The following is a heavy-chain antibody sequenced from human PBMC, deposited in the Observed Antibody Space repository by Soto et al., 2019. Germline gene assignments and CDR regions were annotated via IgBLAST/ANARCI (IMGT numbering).Heavy chain of an antibody. V-gene: IGHV3-23*01. CDR1: GFTFSSYA. J-gene: IGHJ4*02. CDR2: ISATGGSA. Sequence: EVQLLQSGGGLVQPGGSLRLSCVASGFTFSSYAMNWVRQAPGKGPEWVSSISATGGSAYYADSVKGRFTISRDNSKNTLYLQMDSLRADDTAAYYCARDRGYSGYDREVFDFWGQGTLVTVSS. CDR3: ARDRGYSGYDREVFDF. D-gene: IGHD5-12*01.